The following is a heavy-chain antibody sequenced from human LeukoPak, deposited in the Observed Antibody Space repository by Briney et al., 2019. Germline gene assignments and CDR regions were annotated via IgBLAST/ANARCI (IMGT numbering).Heavy chain of an antibody. D-gene: IGHD3-10*01. CDR1: GFTFSSYA. CDR3: ARDLLTETRLLWFGELKYGMDV. J-gene: IGHJ6*04. V-gene: IGHV3-30*04. CDR2: ISYDGSNK. Sequence: GRSLRLSCAASGFTFSSYAMHWVRQAPGKGLEWVAVISYDGSNKYYADSVKGRFTISRDNSKNTLYLQMNSLRAEDTAVYYCARDLLTETRLLWFGELKYGMDVWGKGTTVTVSS.